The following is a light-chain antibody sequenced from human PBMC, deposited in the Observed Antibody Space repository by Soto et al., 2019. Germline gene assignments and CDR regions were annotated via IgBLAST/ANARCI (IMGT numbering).Light chain of an antibody. J-gene: IGLJ2*01. CDR3: QSYDSSLGVV. V-gene: IGLV1-40*01. CDR1: SSNIGAGYD. CDR2: GNS. Sequence: QAVVTQPPSVSGAPGRRVTISCTGSSSNIGAGYDVHWYQQLPGTAPKLLIYGNSNRPSGVPDRFSGSKSGTSASLAITGLQAEDEADYYCQSYDSSLGVVFGGGTKLTVL.